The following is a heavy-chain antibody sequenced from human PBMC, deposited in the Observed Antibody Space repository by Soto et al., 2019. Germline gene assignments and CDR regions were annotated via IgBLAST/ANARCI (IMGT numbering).Heavy chain of an antibody. Sequence: QVQLVESGGGVVQPGRSLRLSCAASGFTFSSYAMHWVRQAPGKGLEWVAVISYDGSNKYYADSVKGRFTISRDNSKNTLYLQMNSLRAEDTAVYYCARAAGTSSGLLVFDYWGQGTLVTVSS. J-gene: IGHJ4*02. CDR2: ISYDGSNK. CDR3: ARAAGTSSGLLVFDY. V-gene: IGHV3-30-3*01. CDR1: GFTFSSYA. D-gene: IGHD6-19*01.